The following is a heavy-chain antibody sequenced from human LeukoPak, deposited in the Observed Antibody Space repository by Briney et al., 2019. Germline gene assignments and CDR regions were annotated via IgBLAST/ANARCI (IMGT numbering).Heavy chain of an antibody. Sequence: ASVTVSCKASGYTFTGYYIHWVREAPGQGLEWMGWINPNSGGTNYAQKFQGRVTMTRDTSISTAYMELSRLRSDDTAVYYCARVVSYLFDPWGQGTLVTVSS. D-gene: IGHD2-8*01. CDR1: GYTFTGYY. J-gene: IGHJ5*02. CDR2: INPNSGGT. CDR3: ARVVSYLFDP. V-gene: IGHV1-2*02.